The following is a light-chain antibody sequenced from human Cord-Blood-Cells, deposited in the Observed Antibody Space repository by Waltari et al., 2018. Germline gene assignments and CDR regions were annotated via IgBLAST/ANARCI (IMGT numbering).Light chain of an antibody. J-gene: IGLJ1*01. CDR3: SSYTSSSTLDV. Sequence: QSALTQPATVSGSPGQSITIPCPVPSSYVGGYTSVSSYQQHPGKAPKLMFYDVSNRPSGVSKRVSGSKSGNTASLTISGLQAEDEADYYCSSYTSSSTLDVFGTGTKVTVL. CDR2: DVS. V-gene: IGLV2-14*01. CDR1: SSYVGGYTS.